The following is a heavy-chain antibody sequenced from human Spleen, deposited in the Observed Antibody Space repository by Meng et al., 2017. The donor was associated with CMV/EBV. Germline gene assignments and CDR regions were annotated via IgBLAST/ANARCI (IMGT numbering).Heavy chain of an antibody. Sequence: SGYTFTNYAMNWVRQAPGQGLDWMGWINTNTGNPTYAQGFTGRFVFSSDTSVSTAYLQISSLKAEDTAVYYCVRDLMAMNLGTWFDPWGQGTLVTVSS. CDR1: GYTFTNYA. J-gene: IGHJ5*02. CDR2: INTNTGNP. CDR3: VRDLMAMNLGTWFDP. D-gene: IGHD5-24*01. V-gene: IGHV7-4-1*02.